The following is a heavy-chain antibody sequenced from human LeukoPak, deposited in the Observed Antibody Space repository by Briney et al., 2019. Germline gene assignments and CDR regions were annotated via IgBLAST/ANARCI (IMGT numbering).Heavy chain of an antibody. CDR2: ISSSSSYI. CDR1: GLTFRSYS. V-gene: IGHV3-21*01. Sequence: GGSLRLSCAASGLTFRSYSMNWVRQAPGKGLEWVSSISSSSSYIYYADSVRGRFAIYRDHAKNSLYLQMNSLRAEDTAVYYCARDYYYGMDVWGQGTTVTVSS. CDR3: ARDYYYGMDV. J-gene: IGHJ6*01.